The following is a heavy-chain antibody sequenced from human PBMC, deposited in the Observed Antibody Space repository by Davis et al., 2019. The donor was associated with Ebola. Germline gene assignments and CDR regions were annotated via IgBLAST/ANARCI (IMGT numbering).Heavy chain of an antibody. D-gene: IGHD3-3*01. J-gene: IGHJ3*01. CDR1: GFTFSSYA. CDR2: ISGSGGST. V-gene: IGHV3-23*01. Sequence: PGGSLRLSCAASGFTFSSYAMSWVRQAPGKGLEWVSAISGSGGSTYYADSVKGRFTISRDNSKNTLYLQMNSLRAEDTAIYYCAKDKNYDFWSGYPHDAFDFWGQGTMVTVSS. CDR3: AKDKNYDFWSGYPHDAFDF.